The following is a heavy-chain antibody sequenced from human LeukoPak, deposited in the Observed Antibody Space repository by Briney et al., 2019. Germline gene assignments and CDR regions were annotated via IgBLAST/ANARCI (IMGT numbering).Heavy chain of an antibody. J-gene: IGHJ4*02. CDR3: ARTSPYSGSYLWYFDY. D-gene: IGHD1-26*01. CDR2: IYSNGGT. V-gene: IGHV3-66*01. Sequence: GGSLRLSCAASGFTVSNDYISWVRQAPGKGLEWVLVIYSNGGTYYADSVKGRFIISRDNSKNTLYLQMNSLRGEDTAVYYCARTSPYSGSYLWYFDYWGQGTLVTVSS. CDR1: GFTVSNDY.